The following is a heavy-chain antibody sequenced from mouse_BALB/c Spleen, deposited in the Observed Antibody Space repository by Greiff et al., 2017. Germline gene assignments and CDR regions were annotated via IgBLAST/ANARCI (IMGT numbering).Heavy chain of an antibody. J-gene: IGHJ2*01. CDR3: ARGLGREGYFDY. V-gene: IGHV3-2*02. D-gene: IGHD4-1*01. CDR1: GYSITSDYA. CDR2: ISYSGST. Sequence: VQLQQSGPGLVKPSQSLSLTCTVTGYSITSDYAWNWIRQFPGNKLEWMGYISYSGSTSYNPSLKSRISITRDTSKNQFFLQLNSVTTEDTATYYCARGLGREGYFDYWGQGTTLTVSS.